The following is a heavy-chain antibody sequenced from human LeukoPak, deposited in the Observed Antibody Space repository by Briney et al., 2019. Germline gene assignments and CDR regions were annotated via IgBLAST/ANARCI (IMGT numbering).Heavy chain of an antibody. J-gene: IGHJ4*02. V-gene: IGHV1-24*01. D-gene: IGHD6-19*01. CDR3: ATSTRGYSSGWYQAYDY. CDR1: GYTLTELS. Sequence: ASVKVSCKVSGYTLTELSMHWVRQAPGKGLEWMGGFDSEDGETIYAQKFQGTVTMTEDTSTDTAYMELSSLRSEDTAVYYCATSTRGYSSGWYQAYDYWGQGTLVTVSS. CDR2: FDSEDGET.